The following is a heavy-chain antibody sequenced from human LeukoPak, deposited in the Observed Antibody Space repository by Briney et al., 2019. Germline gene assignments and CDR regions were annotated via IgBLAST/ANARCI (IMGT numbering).Heavy chain of an antibody. Sequence: SETLSLTCTVSGGAISSYYWSWIRQPPGKGLEWIGYIYYSGSTNYHPSLKSRVTMSVDTSKNQFSLKLSSVTAADTALYYCARGLRFLEWSHDAFDIWGPRDNGHRLF. V-gene: IGHV4-59*01. CDR3: ARGLRFLEWSHDAFDI. CDR2: IYYSGST. J-gene: IGHJ3*02. CDR1: GGAISSYY. D-gene: IGHD3-3*01.